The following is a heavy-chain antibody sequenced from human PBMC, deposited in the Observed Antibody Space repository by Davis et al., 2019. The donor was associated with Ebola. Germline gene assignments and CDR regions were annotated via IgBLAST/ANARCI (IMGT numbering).Heavy chain of an antibody. Sequence: ASVKVSCKASGYTFTSYGISWVRQAPGQGLEWMGWISAYNGNTNYAQKLQGRVTFTADESTSTAYMELSRLRSEDTAVYFCARPKDKDWLLLDYWGQGTLVTVSS. J-gene: IGHJ4*02. D-gene: IGHD3-9*01. CDR3: ARPKDKDWLLLDY. CDR2: ISAYNGNT. CDR1: GYTFTSYG. V-gene: IGHV1-18*04.